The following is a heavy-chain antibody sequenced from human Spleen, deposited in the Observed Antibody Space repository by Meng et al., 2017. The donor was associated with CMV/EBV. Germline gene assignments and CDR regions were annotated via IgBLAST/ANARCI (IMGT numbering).Heavy chain of an antibody. V-gene: IGHV3-33*06. CDR1: GFTFSNYG. D-gene: IGHD5-18*01. J-gene: IGHJ4*02. Sequence: GESPKISCAASGFTFSNYGMHWVRQAPGKGLEWVAVIYYDGTHKYYADSVKGRFTISRDNSKNTLYLQMNSLRAEDTAVYYCGKDRRRYTSLDYWGQGTLVTVSS. CDR3: GKDRRRYTSLDY. CDR2: IYYDGTHK.